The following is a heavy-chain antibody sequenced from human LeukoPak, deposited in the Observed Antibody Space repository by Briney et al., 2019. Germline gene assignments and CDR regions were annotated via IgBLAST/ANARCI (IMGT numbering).Heavy chain of an antibody. CDR1: GDSISSYY. Sequence: SETLSLTCTVSGDSISSYYWGWIRQPPGKGLEWIGSVYYSGNTYYNPSLKSRVTISVDTSKNQFSLKLSSVTAADTAVYYCATVITPGYFDYWGQGTLVTVSS. J-gene: IGHJ4*02. D-gene: IGHD4-23*01. CDR2: VYYSGNT. V-gene: IGHV4-39*01. CDR3: ATVITPGYFDY.